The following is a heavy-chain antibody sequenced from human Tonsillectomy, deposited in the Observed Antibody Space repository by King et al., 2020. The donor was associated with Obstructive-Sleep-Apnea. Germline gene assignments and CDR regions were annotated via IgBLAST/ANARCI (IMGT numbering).Heavy chain of an antibody. D-gene: IGHD6-19*01. CDR3: AKVGTYSSGWYVPEFDY. Sequence: VQLVESGGGLVQPGGSLRLSRAASGFTFSSYAMSWVRQAPGKGLEWVSAISGSGGSTYYADSVKGRFTISRDNSKNTLYLQMNSLRAEDTAVYYCAKVGTYSSGWYVPEFDYWGQGTLVTVSS. V-gene: IGHV3-23*04. CDR1: GFTFSSYA. CDR2: ISGSGGST. J-gene: IGHJ4*02.